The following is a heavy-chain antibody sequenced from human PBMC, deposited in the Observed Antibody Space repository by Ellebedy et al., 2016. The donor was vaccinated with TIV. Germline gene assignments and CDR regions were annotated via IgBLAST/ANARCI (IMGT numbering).Heavy chain of an antibody. CDR2: ITSNGDI. CDR3: ARADYLRGGYWFGP. D-gene: IGHD4-11*01. V-gene: IGHV3-66*01. Sequence: GESLKISCAASGLIVSSNYMTSVRQAPGKGLEWVSIITSNGDINYADSVKGRFTISRDNSKNTFYLQLDSLRDEDTAVYYCARADYLRGGYWFGPWGQGTLVTVSS. CDR1: GLIVSSNY. J-gene: IGHJ5*02.